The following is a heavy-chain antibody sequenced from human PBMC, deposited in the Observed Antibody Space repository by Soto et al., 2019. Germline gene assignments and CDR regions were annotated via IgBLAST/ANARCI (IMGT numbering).Heavy chain of an antibody. D-gene: IGHD6-13*01. CDR1: GASVSSTYW. CDR2: INHRGSA. J-gene: IGHJ4*02. Sequence: PSETLSLTCAVSGASVSSTYWWSWVRQPPGKGPEWIGEINHRGSANYNPSLKSRVTISVDISKSQFSLRLTSVMAADTAVYYCARYNAASGTYYFDFWGQGALVTVSS. V-gene: IGHV4-4*02. CDR3: ARYNAASGTYYFDF.